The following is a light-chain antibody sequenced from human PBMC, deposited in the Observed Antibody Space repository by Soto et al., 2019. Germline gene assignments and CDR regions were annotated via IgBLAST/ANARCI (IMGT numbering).Light chain of an antibody. V-gene: IGKV3-20*01. CDR3: QKYGSSPPLT. CDR1: QSVSSNY. CDR2: GAS. J-gene: IGKJ4*01. Sequence: EIVLTQSPGTLSLSPGERATLSCRASQSVSSNYLAWYQQKPGQAPRLLIYGASSRATGIPDRFSGSGSGTDFTLTISRLEPEDFVVYYCQKYGSSPPLTFGGGTKVEIK.